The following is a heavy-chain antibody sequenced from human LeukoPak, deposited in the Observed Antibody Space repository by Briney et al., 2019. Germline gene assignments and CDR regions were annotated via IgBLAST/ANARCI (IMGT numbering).Heavy chain of an antibody. J-gene: IGHJ4*02. CDR3: ARDMAGDYYDSGSFGYFDY. V-gene: IGHV3-66*01. D-gene: IGHD3-22*01. CDR2: IYSGGSE. Sequence: GGSLRLSCAASGFSVSSNYMSWVRQAPGRGLEWVSVIYSGGSEYYADSVKGRFTISRDTFKNRLYLQMNSLRAEDTAVYYCARDMAGDYYDSGSFGYFDYWGQGTRVTVSS. CDR1: GFSVSSNY.